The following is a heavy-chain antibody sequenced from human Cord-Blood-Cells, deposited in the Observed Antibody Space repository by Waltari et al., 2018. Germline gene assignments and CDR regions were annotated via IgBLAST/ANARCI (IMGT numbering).Heavy chain of an antibody. CDR1: GGSFSGYY. CDR3: ARGRYSRPNACDI. D-gene: IGHD6-13*01. J-gene: IGHJ3*02. CDR2: INHSGST. Sequence: QVQLQQWGAGLLKPSETLSLTCAVYGGSFSGYYWSWIRQPPGKGLEWIGEINHSGSTNYNPSLKSRVTISVDTSKNQFSLKLSSVTAADTAVYYCARGRYSRPNACDIWGQGTMVTVSS. V-gene: IGHV4-34*01.